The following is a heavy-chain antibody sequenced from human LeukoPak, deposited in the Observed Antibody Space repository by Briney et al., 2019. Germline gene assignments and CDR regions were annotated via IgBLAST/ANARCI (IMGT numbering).Heavy chain of an antibody. D-gene: IGHD3-3*01. CDR3: ARGSSGPFGVPRD. CDR2: IYPGDSDT. J-gene: IGHJ4*02. CDR1: GYSFTSYW. V-gene: IGHV5-51*01. Sequence: GESLKISCKGSGYSFTSYWIGWVRQMPGKGLEWMGIIYPGDSDTRYSPSFQGQVTISADKSISTAYMELSRLRSDDTAVYYCARGSSGPFGVPRDWGQGTLVTVSS.